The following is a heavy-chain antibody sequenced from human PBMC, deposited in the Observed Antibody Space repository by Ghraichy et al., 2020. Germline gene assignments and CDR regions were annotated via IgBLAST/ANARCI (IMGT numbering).Heavy chain of an antibody. CDR1: GGSISTSSYY. CDR2: IYYSGST. V-gene: IGHV4-39*01. CDR3: ARHMRTYSSSPTNWFDS. J-gene: IGHJ5*01. D-gene: IGHD3-22*01. Sequence: SETLSLTCTVSGGSISTSSYYWGWIRQPPGKGLEWIGSIYYSGSTYYNPSLKGRVTISVDTSKNQFSLKLSSVTAADTALYYCARHMRTYSSSPTNWFDSWGQGTLVTVSS.